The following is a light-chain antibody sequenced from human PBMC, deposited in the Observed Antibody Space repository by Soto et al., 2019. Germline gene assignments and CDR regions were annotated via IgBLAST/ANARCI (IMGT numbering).Light chain of an antibody. CDR2: GAS. Sequence: EIVLTQSPGTMSLSPGERATLSCRASQSVSSSYLAWYQQKPGQAPRLLSYGASSRATGIPDRFSGSGSGTDFTLTISRLEPEDLAVSFCPQYGSSPTFGGGTKVEFK. CDR1: QSVSSSY. CDR3: PQYGSSPT. J-gene: IGKJ4*01. V-gene: IGKV3-20*01.